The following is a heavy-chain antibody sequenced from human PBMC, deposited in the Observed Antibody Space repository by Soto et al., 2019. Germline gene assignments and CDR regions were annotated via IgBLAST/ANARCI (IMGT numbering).Heavy chain of an antibody. CDR2: IYYSGST. D-gene: IGHD6-6*01. CDR3: ARFSAYSSSRGTLDY. CDR1: GGSISSYY. V-gene: IGHV4-59*01. J-gene: IGHJ4*02. Sequence: SETLSLTCTVSGGSISSYYWSWIRQPPGKGLEWIGYIYYSGSTNYNPSLKSRVTISVDTSKNQFSLKLSSVTAADTAVYYCARFSAYSSSRGTLDYWGQGALVTVSS.